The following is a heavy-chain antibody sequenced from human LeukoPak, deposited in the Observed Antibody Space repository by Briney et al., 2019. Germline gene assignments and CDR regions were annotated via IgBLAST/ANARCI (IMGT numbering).Heavy chain of an antibody. D-gene: IGHD4-17*01. CDR1: GFTFSSYS. CDR2: ISSGSSTK. Sequence: GGSLRLSCVASGFTFSSYSMNWVRQAPGKGLEWVSYISSGSSTKYYADSVKGRFTISRDNARNLVHLQMNSLRDEDTAVYYCASKLYGDLLDYWXQGTLVTVSS. J-gene: IGHJ4*02. V-gene: IGHV3-48*02. CDR3: ASKLYGDLLDY.